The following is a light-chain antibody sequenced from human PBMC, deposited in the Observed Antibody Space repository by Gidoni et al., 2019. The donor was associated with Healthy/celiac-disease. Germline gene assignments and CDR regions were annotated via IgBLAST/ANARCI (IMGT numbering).Light chain of an antibody. CDR3: QQYGSSPLT. V-gene: IGKV3-20*01. CDR1: QSVSSSY. Sequence: ELVLTQSPRTLSLSPGERATLSCRASQSVSSSYLAWYQQKPGQAPRLLIYGASRRATGIPDRFSGSGSGTDFTLTISRLEPEDFAVYYCQQYGSSPLTFGGGTKVEIK. J-gene: IGKJ4*01. CDR2: GAS.